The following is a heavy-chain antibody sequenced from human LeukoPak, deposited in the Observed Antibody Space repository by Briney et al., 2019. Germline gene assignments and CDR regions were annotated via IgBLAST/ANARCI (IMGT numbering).Heavy chain of an antibody. CDR2: ISAYNGNT. CDR3: ARGGTIFGVPAMAFDI. V-gene: IGHV1-18*01. D-gene: IGHD3-3*01. CDR1: GYTFISYG. J-gene: IGHJ3*02. Sequence: ASVKVSCKASGYTFISYGISWVRQAPGQGLECMGWISAYNGNTNYAQKLQGRVTMTTDTSTSTAYMELRSLRSDDTAVYYCARGGTIFGVPAMAFDIWGQGTMVAVSS.